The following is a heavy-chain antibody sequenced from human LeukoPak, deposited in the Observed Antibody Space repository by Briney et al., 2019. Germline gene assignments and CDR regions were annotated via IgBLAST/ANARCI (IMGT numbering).Heavy chain of an antibody. Sequence: SETLSLTCTVSGGSIDSSSYYWGWIRQSPGKGLEWIGYIYNSGSTNYNLSLKSRVTISVDTSKNQFSLKLSSVTAADTAVYYCARDLTAQNWFDPWGQGTLVTVSS. J-gene: IGHJ5*02. CDR3: ARDLTAQNWFDP. CDR1: GGSIDSSSYY. V-gene: IGHV4-61*01. CDR2: IYNSGST.